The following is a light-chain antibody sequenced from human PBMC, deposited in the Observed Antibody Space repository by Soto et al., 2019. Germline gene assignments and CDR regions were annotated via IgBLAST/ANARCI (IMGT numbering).Light chain of an antibody. J-gene: IGKJ2*01. CDR3: QQYNSYSRP. CDR2: DAS. CDR1: ESISRW. Sequence: DIQMTQSPSTLSASVGDRVTITCRASESISRWLASYQQNPGKAPKLLIYDASDLDSGAPSRFSGSGSGTEFTLTISSLQPDDFATYYCQQYNSYSRPFGQGTKLEI. V-gene: IGKV1-5*01.